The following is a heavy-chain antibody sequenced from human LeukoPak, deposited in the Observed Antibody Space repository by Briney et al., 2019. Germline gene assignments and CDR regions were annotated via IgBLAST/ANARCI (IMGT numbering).Heavy chain of an antibody. CDR1: GFTFSSYA. Sequence: GGSLRLSCAASGFTFSSYAMHWVRQAPGKGLEWVAVISYDGSNKYYADSVKGRFTISRDNSKNSLYLQMTSLRAEDTAVYYCARDRGSGSYYSQDWGQGTLVTVSS. J-gene: IGHJ4*02. D-gene: IGHD3-10*01. V-gene: IGHV3-30-3*01. CDR3: ARDRGSGSYYSQD. CDR2: ISYDGSNK.